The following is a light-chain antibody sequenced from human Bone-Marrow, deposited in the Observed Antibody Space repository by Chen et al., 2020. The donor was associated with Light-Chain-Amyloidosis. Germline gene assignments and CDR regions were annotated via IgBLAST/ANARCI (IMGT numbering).Light chain of an antibody. CDR1: QTISSNY. CDR2: GSS. V-gene: IGKV3-20*01. J-gene: IGKJ4*01. Sequence: EIGLTLSPGTLSLSPGEGANLCCRASQTISSNYLTWYQQKFGQAPRLLIYGSSSRATGIPDRFTGSWSGTDFTLTINRLEPEDFAMYYCQQYGTSPLTFGGWTKVEIK. CDR3: QQYGTSPLT.